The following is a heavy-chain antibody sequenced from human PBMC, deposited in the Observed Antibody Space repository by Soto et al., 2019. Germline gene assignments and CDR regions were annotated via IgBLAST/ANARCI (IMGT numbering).Heavy chain of an antibody. D-gene: IGHD6-13*01. J-gene: IGHJ4*02. V-gene: IGHV3-23*01. CDR1: GFTFSSYA. CDR3: AETIGTAAADPSDY. CDR2: ISGSGGST. Sequence: GGSLRLSCAASGFTFSSYAMSWVRQAPGKGLEWDSAISGSGGSTYYADSVKGRFTISRDSSKNTLYLQMNSLRVEDTAIYNSAETIGTAAADPSDYWGQGTLVTVSS.